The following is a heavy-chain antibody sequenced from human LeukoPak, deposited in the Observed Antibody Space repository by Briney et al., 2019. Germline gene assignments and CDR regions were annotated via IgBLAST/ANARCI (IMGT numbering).Heavy chain of an antibody. V-gene: IGHV1-24*01. Sequence: ASVKVSCKVSGYTLTELSMHWVRQAPGKGLEWMGGFDPEDGETIYAQKFQGRVSITRDTSASTAYMELSTLRSEDTALYYCARDGYRRSYWYYGMDVWGLGTTVIVSS. CDR2: FDPEDGET. CDR3: ARDGYRRSYWYYGMDV. CDR1: GYTLTELS. D-gene: IGHD5-18*01. J-gene: IGHJ6*02.